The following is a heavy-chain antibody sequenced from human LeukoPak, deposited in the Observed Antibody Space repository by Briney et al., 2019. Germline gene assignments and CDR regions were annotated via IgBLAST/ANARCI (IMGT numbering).Heavy chain of an antibody. Sequence: ASVKVSCNASGYTFTSYYMHWVRHPPGQGLEWMGIINPSGGSTSYAQKFQGRVTMTRDMSTSTVYMALSSLRSEDTAVYYCARRGRVTGTTRYFDYWGQGTLVTVSS. D-gene: IGHD1-20*01. V-gene: IGHV1-46*01. CDR1: GYTFTSYY. CDR3: ARRGRVTGTTRYFDY. J-gene: IGHJ4*02. CDR2: INPSGGST.